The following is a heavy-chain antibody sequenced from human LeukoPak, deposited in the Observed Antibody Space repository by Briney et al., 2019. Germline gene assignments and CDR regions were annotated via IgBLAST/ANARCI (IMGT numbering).Heavy chain of an antibody. CDR3: ARAGTSGWYRY. V-gene: IGHV4-34*01. CDR1: GGSFSGYY. Sequence: SSETLSLTCAVYGGSFSGYYWSWIRQPPGKGLEWIGEINHSGSTNYNPSLKSRVTISVDTSKNQFSLKLSSVTAADTAVYYCARAGTSGWYRYWGQGTLVTVSS. J-gene: IGHJ4*02. CDR2: INHSGST. D-gene: IGHD6-19*01.